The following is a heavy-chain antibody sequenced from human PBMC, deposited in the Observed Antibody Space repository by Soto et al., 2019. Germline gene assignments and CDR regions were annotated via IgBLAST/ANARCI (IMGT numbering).Heavy chain of an antibody. CDR2: ISAYNGNT. J-gene: IGHJ4*02. CDR1: GYTFTNFG. CDR3: ARGGTPIAY. V-gene: IGHV1-18*01. Sequence: QVQLVQSGAEVKKPGASVKVSCKASGYTFTNFGISWVRQAPGQGLEWMGWISAYNGNTNYAQKFQGRVTMTTDTSTSTAYREGRSLSLDDTAVYYGARGGTPIAYWGQGTRVTVSS. D-gene: IGHD3-16*01.